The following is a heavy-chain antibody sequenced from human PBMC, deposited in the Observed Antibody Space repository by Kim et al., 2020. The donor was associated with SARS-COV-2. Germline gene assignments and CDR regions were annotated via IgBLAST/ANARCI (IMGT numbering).Heavy chain of an antibody. CDR3: ARGRNRVAGYYYYYYGMDV. D-gene: IGHD6-19*01. V-gene: IGHV1-3*01. Sequence: ASVKVSCKASGYTFTSYAMHWVRQAPGQRLEWMGWINGGNGNTKYSQKFQGRVTITRDTSASTAYMELSSLRSEDTAVYYCARGRNRVAGYYYYYYGMDVWGQGTTVTVSS. CDR1: GYTFTSYA. CDR2: INGGNGNT. J-gene: IGHJ6*02.